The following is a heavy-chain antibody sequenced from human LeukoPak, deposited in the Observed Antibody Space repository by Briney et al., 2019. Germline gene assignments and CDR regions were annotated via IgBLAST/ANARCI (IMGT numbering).Heavy chain of an antibody. CDR2: ISYDGSNK. D-gene: IGHD6-19*01. V-gene: IGHV3-30*18. CDR1: GFTFSSYG. J-gene: IGHJ4*02. Sequence: GGALRLSCAASGFTFSSYGMHWVRQAPGKGLEGVAVISYDGSNKYYADSVKGRFTISRDNSKNTLYLQMNSLRAEDTAVYYCAKDGSGIAVAGLFDYWGQGTLVTVSS. CDR3: AKDGSGIAVAGLFDY.